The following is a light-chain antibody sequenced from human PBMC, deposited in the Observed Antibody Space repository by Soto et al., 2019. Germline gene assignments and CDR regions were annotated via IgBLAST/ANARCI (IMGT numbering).Light chain of an antibody. J-gene: IGLJ2*01. Sequence: QSALTHPASVSGSPGQSITISCTGTSNDIGANNYVSWYQHHPGKAPKILIYEAANRPSGVSHRFSGSKSANTASLTISGLQAEDEADYFCTSYTSTTTLVFGGGTKLTVL. CDR2: EAA. CDR3: TSYTSTTTLV. CDR1: SNDIGANNY. V-gene: IGLV2-14*01.